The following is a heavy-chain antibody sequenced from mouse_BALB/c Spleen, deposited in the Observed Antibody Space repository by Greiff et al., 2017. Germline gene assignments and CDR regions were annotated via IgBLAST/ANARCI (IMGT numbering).Heavy chain of an antibody. Sequence: VQLQQSGAELVRSGASVKLSCTASGFNIKDYYMHWVKQRPEQGLEWIGWIDPENGDTEYAPKFQGKATMTADTSSNTAYLQLSSLTSEDTAVYYCKGGSTTRAMDYWGQGTSVTVSS. D-gene: IGHD1-1*01. J-gene: IGHJ4*01. V-gene: IGHV14-4*02. CDR3: KGGSTTRAMDY. CDR1: GFNIKDYY. CDR2: IDPENGDT.